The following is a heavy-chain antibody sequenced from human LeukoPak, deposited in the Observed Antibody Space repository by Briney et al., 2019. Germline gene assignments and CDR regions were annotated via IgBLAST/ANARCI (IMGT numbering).Heavy chain of an antibody. Sequence: GGSLRLSCAASGFTFSIYSMHWLRQPPGKGLEWVAVISFDGSNKYYADSVKGRFTISRDNSKNTLYLQMNSLRIEDTAVYYCARARYGGNWGELAYWGQGTLVTVSS. CDR3: ARARYGGNWGELAY. CDR2: ISFDGSNK. V-gene: IGHV3-30*04. J-gene: IGHJ4*02. CDR1: GFTFSIYS. D-gene: IGHD4-23*01.